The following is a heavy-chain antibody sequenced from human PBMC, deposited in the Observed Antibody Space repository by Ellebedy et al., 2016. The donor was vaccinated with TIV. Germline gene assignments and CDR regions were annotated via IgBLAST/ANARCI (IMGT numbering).Heavy chain of an antibody. D-gene: IGHD4-23*01. V-gene: IGHV3-74*01. CDR3: VRDGGTPGRDWYFDL. J-gene: IGHJ2*01. Sequence: ESLKISCAASGFIFSNHWRHLVRQAPRKGLVWVSRIYVDGVMIGYADSVKGRFTISRDNAKNTLSLQLNSLRAEDTAVYFCVRDGGTPGRDWYFDLWGRGTLVTVSS. CDR1: GFIFSNHW. CDR2: IYVDGVMI.